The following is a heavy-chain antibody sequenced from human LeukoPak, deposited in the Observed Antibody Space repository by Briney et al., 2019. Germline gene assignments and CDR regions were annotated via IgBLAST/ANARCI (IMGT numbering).Heavy chain of an antibody. J-gene: IGHJ6*03. D-gene: IGHD4-17*01. V-gene: IGHV3-48*03. CDR1: GFTFSSYE. CDR2: ISSSGSTI. CDR3: ARCSTVTTTHYYYYYYYMDV. Sequence: PGGSLRLSCAASGFTFSSYEMNWVRQAPGKGLEWVSYISSSGSTIYYADSVKGRFTISRDNAKNSLYLQMNSLRAEDTAVYYCARCSTVTTTHYYYYYYYMDVWGKGTTVTVSS.